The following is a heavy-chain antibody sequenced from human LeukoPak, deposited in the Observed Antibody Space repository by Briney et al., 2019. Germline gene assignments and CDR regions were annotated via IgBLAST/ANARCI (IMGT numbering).Heavy chain of an antibody. CDR1: GGTFSSYA. V-gene: IGHV1-69*06. CDR3: ARRFGELSYYFDY. D-gene: IGHD3-10*01. J-gene: IGHJ4*02. CDR2: IIPIFGTA. Sequence: SVKVSCKASGGTFSSYAISWVRQAPGQGLEWMGGIIPIFGTANYAQKFQGRVTITADKSTSTAYMELSSLRSEDTAVYYCARRFGELSYYFDYWGQGTLVTVSS.